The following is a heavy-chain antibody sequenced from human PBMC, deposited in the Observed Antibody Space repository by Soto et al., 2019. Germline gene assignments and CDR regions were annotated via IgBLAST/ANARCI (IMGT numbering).Heavy chain of an antibody. Sequence: GGLRLSYAASGFTFSSYAMSWVRQAPGKGLEWVSAISGSGGSTYYADSVKGRFTISRDNSKNTLYLQMNSLRAEDTAVYYCAKATHASSSWYSRGVNWFDPWGQGTLVTVSS. V-gene: IGHV3-23*01. D-gene: IGHD6-13*01. J-gene: IGHJ5*02. CDR3: AKATHASSSWYSRGVNWFDP. CDR1: GFTFSSYA. CDR2: ISGSGGST.